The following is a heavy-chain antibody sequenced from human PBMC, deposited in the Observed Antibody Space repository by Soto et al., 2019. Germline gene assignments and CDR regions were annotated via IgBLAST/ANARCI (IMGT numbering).Heavy chain of an antibody. CDR2: IYYSENS. CDR3: ARSYYYGSGTRNDGFDI. J-gene: IGHJ3*02. V-gene: IGHV4-31*03. D-gene: IGHD3-10*01. CDR1: CGSISSGGYY. Sequence: QVQLQESGPGLLKPSQTLSLTCTVSCGSISSGGYYWSWIRQHPVKGLEWIGYIYYSENSNYNPSLKSRVNISLDTSKNQLSLKLSSVTAADTAVYYCARSYYYGSGTRNDGFDIWGHGTMVTVSS.